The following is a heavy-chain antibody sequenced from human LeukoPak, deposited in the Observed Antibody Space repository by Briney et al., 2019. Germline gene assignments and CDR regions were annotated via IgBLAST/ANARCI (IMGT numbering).Heavy chain of an antibody. CDR3: ARASGGYGDPFDY. J-gene: IGHJ4*02. D-gene: IGHD4-17*01. Sequence: SETLSLTCTVSGGSISSSGYYWGWSRQPPGKGLEWIGSIYYSGSTQYNPSLKSRVTISVDTSKNQFSLKLRSVTAADTAVYYCARASGGYGDPFDYWGQGTLVTVSS. CDR2: IYYSGST. V-gene: IGHV4-39*01. CDR1: GGSISSSGYY.